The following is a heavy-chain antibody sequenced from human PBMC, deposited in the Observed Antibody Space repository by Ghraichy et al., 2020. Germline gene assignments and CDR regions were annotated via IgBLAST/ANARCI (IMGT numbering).Heavy chain of an antibody. CDR2: INHSGST. D-gene: IGHD2-15*01. V-gene: IGHV4-34*01. J-gene: IGHJ6*02. CDR1: GGSLSGYY. CDR3: ARGRGLGYCSGGSCYSYYYGMDV. Sequence: SETLSLTCAVYGGSLSGYYWSWIRQPPGKGLEWIGEINHSGSTNYNPSLKSRVTISVDTSKNQFSLKMSSVTAADTAVYYCARGRGLGYCSGGSCYSYYYGMDVWGQGTTVTVSS.